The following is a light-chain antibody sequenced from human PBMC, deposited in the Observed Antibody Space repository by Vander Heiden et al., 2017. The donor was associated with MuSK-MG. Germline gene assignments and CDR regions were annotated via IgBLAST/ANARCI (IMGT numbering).Light chain of an antibody. V-gene: IGLV2-23*02. Sequence: QSALTQPASVSGSPGQSITISCTGTSSDVGSYNLVSWYQQHPGKATRLMIFEITKRRSGVSNRFSGSKSGNTAALTISGLQAEDEADYYCCSYAGSSTFLYVFGAGTRVTVL. CDR2: EIT. CDR1: SSDVGSYNL. CDR3: CSYAGSSTFLYV. J-gene: IGLJ1*01.